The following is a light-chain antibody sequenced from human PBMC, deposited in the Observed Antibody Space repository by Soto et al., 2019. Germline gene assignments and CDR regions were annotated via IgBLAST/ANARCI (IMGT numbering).Light chain of an antibody. Sequence: QSVLTQPASVSGSPGQSITICCTGTSSDVGSYNLVSWYEQHPGKAPKLMIYEVSKRPSGVSNRFSGSKSANTASLTISGLQADDEADYYCCSYGGRSTYVFGTGTKVTVL. CDR3: CSYGGRSTYV. CDR1: SSDVGSYNL. V-gene: IGLV2-23*02. CDR2: EVS. J-gene: IGLJ1*01.